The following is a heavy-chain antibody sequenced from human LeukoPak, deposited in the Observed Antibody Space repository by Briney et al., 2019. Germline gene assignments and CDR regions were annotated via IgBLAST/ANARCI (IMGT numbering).Heavy chain of an antibody. CDR2: MSYNGQIT. D-gene: IGHD1-1*01. J-gene: IGHJ4*02. CDR3: AKVQLERRELLPNFDS. V-gene: IGHV3-30*18. CDR1: AFTFSSYG. Sequence: GGSLRLSCAASAFTFSSYGMHWVRQAPGKGLEWVSVMSYNGQITYYADSVKGRFTISRDNSQNMLYLQMNSLRVDDTSVYYCAKVQLERRELLPNFDSWGQGTLVTVSS.